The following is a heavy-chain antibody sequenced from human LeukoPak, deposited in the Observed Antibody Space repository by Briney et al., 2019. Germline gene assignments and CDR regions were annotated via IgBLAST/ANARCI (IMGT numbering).Heavy chain of an antibody. D-gene: IGHD1-26*01. J-gene: IGHJ5*02. CDR1: GFTVSSNY. Sequence: PGGSLRLSCAASGFTVSSNYMSWVRQAPGKGLEWVSVIYSGGSTYYADSVKGRFTISRDNSKNTLHLQMNSLRAEDTAVYYCARVLELNWFDPWGQGTLVTVSS. V-gene: IGHV3-66*02. CDR3: ARVLELNWFDP. CDR2: IYSGGST.